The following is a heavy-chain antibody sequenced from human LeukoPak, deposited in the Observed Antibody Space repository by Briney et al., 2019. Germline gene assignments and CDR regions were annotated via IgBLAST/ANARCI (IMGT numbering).Heavy chain of an antibody. V-gene: IGHV3-30*02. Sequence: HPGGSLRLSCAASGFTFSSYAMSWVRQAPGKGLEWVAFIRHDGSIKLYADSVKGRFTISRDNSKNTLYVQMNSLRAEDTAVYYCAKDSLTDIDYWGQGTLVTVSS. CDR1: GFTFSSYA. J-gene: IGHJ4*02. CDR3: AKDSLTDIDY. D-gene: IGHD3-9*01. CDR2: IRHDGSIK.